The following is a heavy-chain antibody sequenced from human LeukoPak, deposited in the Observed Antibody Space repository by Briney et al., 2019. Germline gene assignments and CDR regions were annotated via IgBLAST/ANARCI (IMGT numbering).Heavy chain of an antibody. D-gene: IGHD1-7*01. CDR2: IKQDGSEK. Sequence: GGSLRLSCAASGFTFSSYWMSWVRQAPGKGLDWVANIKQDGSEKYYVDSVKGRFTISRDNAKNSLYLQMNSLRAEDTAVYYCARYRYNWNLIPYYFDYWGQGTLVTVSS. V-gene: IGHV3-7*01. J-gene: IGHJ4*02. CDR3: ARYRYNWNLIPYYFDY. CDR1: GFTFSSYW.